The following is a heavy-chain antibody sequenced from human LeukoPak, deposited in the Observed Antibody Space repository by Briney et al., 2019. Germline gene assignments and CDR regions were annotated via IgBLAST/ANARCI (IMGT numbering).Heavy chain of an antibody. D-gene: IGHD3-22*01. CDR3: ARDNYDSSGYYFD. CDR2: ISSSGSTT. J-gene: IGHJ4*02. CDR1: GFTFSSYE. V-gene: IGHV3-48*03. Sequence: PGVSLGLSCAASGFTFSSYEMNWVRQAPGKGLEWVSYISSSGSTTHYADSVKGRFTISRDNAKNSLYLQMNSLRAEDTAVYYCARDNYDSSGYYFDWGQGTLVTVSS.